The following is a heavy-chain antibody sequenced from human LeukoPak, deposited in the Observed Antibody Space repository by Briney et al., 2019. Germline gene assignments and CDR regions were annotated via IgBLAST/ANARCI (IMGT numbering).Heavy chain of an antibody. D-gene: IGHD3-10*01. CDR2: ITWNGGSI. CDR3: ASGPNFYGSLFDY. Sequence: PGGSLRLSCAASGFTFDDYAMYWVRQAPGKGLEWVSGITWNGGSIGYADSVQGRFTISRDNAKNSLYLQMNSLRAEDTAVYYCASGPNFYGSLFDYWGQGTLVTVSS. V-gene: IGHV3-9*01. CDR1: GFTFDDYA. J-gene: IGHJ4*02.